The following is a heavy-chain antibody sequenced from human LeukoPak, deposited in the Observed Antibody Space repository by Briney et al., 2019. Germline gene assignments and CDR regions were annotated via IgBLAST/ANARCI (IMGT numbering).Heavy chain of an antibody. V-gene: IGHV3-64D*06. CDR2: ISSNGYST. Sequence: PGGSLRLSCSASGFTFSSYAMHWVRQAPGKGLEYVSAISSNGYSTYYADPVKGRFTISRDNSKNTRYLQMSSLRAEDTAVYYCVKDLRKIAPSQTVFDYWGQGTLVTVSS. J-gene: IGHJ4*02. CDR1: GFTFSSYA. CDR3: VKDLRKIAPSQTVFDY. D-gene: IGHD2-15*01.